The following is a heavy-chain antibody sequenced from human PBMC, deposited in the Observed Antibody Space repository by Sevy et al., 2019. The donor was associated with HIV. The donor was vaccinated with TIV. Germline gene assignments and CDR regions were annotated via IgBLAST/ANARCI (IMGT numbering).Heavy chain of an antibody. J-gene: IGHJ4*02. CDR1: GFACYDYS. Sequence: GGSRRLSCAASGFACYDYSMSWIRQAPGEGLEWVATLSFGCGKINYADSVKGRFTISRDNSKNSFYLQMDNLRVEDTALYYCAREGCTRPHDYWGQGTRVTVSS. CDR2: LSFGCGKI. CDR3: AREGCTRPHDY. V-gene: IGHV3-23*01. D-gene: IGHD2-8*01.